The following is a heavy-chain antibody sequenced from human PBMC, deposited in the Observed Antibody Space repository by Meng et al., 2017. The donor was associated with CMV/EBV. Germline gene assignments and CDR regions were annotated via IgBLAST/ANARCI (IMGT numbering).Heavy chain of an antibody. Sequence: GESLKISCAASGFTFSKAWMSWVRQAPGKGLEWVGRIKSKTDGGTTDYASPVKGRFTISRDDLKNTLYLQMNSLKTEDTAVYYCTTYFSYYFDYWGQGTLVTVSS. CDR3: TTYFSYYFDY. CDR2: IKSKTDGGTT. J-gene: IGHJ4*02. V-gene: IGHV3-15*01. D-gene: IGHD2/OR15-2a*01. CDR1: GFTFSKAW.